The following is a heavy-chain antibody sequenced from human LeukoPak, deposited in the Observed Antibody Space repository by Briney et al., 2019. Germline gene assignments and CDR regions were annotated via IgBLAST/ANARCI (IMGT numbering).Heavy chain of an antibody. V-gene: IGHV1-69*13. D-gene: IGHD3-10*01. J-gene: IGHJ5*02. CDR2: IIPIFVTA. CDR1: GGTFSSYA. Sequence: ASVKVSCKXSGGTFSSYAISWVRQAPGQGLEWMGGIIPIFVTAKYSQKCQGRVTITADESTSTAYTERSSLRAEDTAVCYSARGAVALWFGEAYNWFDPWGQGTLVTVSS. CDR3: ARGAVALWFGEAYNWFDP.